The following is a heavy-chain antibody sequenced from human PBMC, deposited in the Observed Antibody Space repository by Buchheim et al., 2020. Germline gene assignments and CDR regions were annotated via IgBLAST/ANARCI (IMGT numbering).Heavy chain of an antibody. CDR1: GFIFSSYA. Sequence: EVQLLESGGGLVQPGGSLRLSCAASGFIFSSYAMTWVRQAPGKGLEWVSAITGSGGTTYYTDSVKSRFTISRDNSKDTLFLQMNSLRVEDTAVYYCAKARYSYGYDLDYWGQGTL. V-gene: IGHV3-23*01. CDR2: ITGSGGTT. J-gene: IGHJ4*02. D-gene: IGHD5-18*01. CDR3: AKARYSYGYDLDY.